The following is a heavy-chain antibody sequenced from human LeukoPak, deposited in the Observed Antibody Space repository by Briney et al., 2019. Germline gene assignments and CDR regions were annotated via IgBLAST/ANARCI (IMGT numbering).Heavy chain of an antibody. V-gene: IGHV3-9*01. J-gene: IGHJ5*02. D-gene: IGHD1-1*01. CDR3: AKVGTKDAWT. CDR2: ISWNSGSI. CDR1: GFTFDDYA. Sequence: GGSLRLSCAASGFTFDDYATHWVRQAPGKGLEWVSGISWNSGSIGYADSVKGRFTISRDNSKNTLYLQMNSLRAEDTAVYYCAKVGTKDAWTWGQGTLVTVSS.